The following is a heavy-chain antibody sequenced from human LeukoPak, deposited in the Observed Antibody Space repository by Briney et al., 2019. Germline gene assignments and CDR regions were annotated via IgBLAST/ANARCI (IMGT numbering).Heavy chain of an antibody. D-gene: IGHD3-22*01. Sequence: GGSLRLSCAASGFTVSTNYMSWVRQAPGKGLEWVSVIYSGGSTYYADYVKGRFTIPREDSTTMTYLKMKSRRAEDNAVHYYAGGSAYSHWGQGTLVTVSS. CDR2: IYSGGST. J-gene: IGHJ4*02. V-gene: IGHV3-66*02. CDR3: AGGSAYSH. CDR1: GFTVSTNY.